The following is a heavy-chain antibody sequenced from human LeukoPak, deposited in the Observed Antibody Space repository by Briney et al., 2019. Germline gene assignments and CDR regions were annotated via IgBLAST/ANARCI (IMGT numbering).Heavy chain of an antibody. J-gene: IGHJ5*02. D-gene: IGHD3-10*01. CDR3: ARVGWFGENNWFDP. CDR2: IYHSGST. Sequence: PSETLSLTCTVSGGSISSYYWSWIRQPPGKGLGWIGYIYHSGSTYYNPSLKSRVTISVDRSKNQFSLKLSSVPAADTAVYYCARVGWFGENNWFDPWGQGTLVTVSS. CDR1: GGSISSYY. V-gene: IGHV4-59*12.